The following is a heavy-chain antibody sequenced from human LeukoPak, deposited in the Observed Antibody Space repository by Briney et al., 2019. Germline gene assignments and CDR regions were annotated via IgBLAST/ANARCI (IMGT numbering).Heavy chain of an antibody. Sequence: ASVKVSCKASGYTFTSYGISWVRQAPGQGLEWMGWISAYNGNTNYAQKLQGRVTMTTDTSTSTAYMELRSLRSDDTAVYYCARDKSGSSGWYSFFDYWGQGTLVTVSS. J-gene: IGHJ4*02. CDR3: ARDKSGSSGWYSFFDY. V-gene: IGHV1-18*01. CDR1: GYTFTSYG. CDR2: ISAYNGNT. D-gene: IGHD6-19*01.